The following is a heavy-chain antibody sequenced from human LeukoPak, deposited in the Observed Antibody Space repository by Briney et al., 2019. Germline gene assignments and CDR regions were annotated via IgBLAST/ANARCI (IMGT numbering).Heavy chain of an antibody. CDR2: IIPIFGTA. V-gene: IGHV1-69*15. CDR3: AREQYSSSDLDY. J-gene: IGHJ4*02. CDR1: GGTFSSYA. Sequence: SVKVSCKASGGTFSSYAISWVRQAPGQGLEWMGRIIPIFGTANYAQKFQGRVTITADESNSTAYMELSSLRAEDTAVYYCAREQYSSSDLDYWGQGTLVTVSS. D-gene: IGHD6-6*01.